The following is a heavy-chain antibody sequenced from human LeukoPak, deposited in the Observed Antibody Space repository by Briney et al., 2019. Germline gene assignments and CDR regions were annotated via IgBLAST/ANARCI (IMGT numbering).Heavy chain of an antibody. CDR2: ISWNSGSI. J-gene: IGHJ4*02. V-gene: IGHV3-9*03. CDR1: GFTVSSNY. Sequence: GGSLRLSCAASGFTVSSNYMSWVRQAPGKGLEWVSGISWNSGSIGYADSVKGRFAISRDNAKNSLYLQMNSLRAEDMALYYCAKDISGNYGSGSFFDYWGQGTLVTVSS. D-gene: IGHD3-10*01. CDR3: AKDISGNYGSGSFFDY.